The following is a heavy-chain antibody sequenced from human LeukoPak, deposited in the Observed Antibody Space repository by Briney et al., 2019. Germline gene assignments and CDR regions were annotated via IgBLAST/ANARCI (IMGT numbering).Heavy chain of an antibody. CDR3: ARSSYSSSSSV. J-gene: IGHJ3*01. CDR1: GFTFSGFW. D-gene: IGHD6-6*01. Sequence: GGSLRLSCAVSGFTFSGFWMSWSRQAPGKGLEWVASINSDGSEGYYADVVKGRFTISRDNAKNSLYLQINSLRAEHTAVYYCARSSYSSSSSVWGQGTMVTVS. CDR2: INSDGSEG. V-gene: IGHV3-7*03.